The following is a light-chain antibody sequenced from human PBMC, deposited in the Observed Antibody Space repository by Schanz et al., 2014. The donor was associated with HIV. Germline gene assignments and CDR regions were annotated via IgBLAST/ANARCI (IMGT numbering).Light chain of an antibody. Sequence: QSALTQPASVSGSPGQSITISCTGTSSDVGGYNYVSWHQQHPGKAPKLMIYDVSNRPSGVSNRFSGSKSGNTASLTISGLQAEDEADYYCCSYAVGNTVIFGGGTKLTVL. V-gene: IGLV2-14*03. CDR1: SSDVGGYNY. CDR3: CSYAVGNTVI. CDR2: DVS. J-gene: IGLJ2*01.